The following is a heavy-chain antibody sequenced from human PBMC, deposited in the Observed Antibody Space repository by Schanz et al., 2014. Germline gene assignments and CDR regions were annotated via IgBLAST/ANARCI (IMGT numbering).Heavy chain of an antibody. CDR3: ARGRGCYDY. J-gene: IGHJ4*02. CDR1: GGTFSSYT. CDR2: IIPVLNIA. Sequence: QLQLVQSGAEVKKPGSSVKVSCKLSGGTFSSYTISWMRQAPGQGLEWMGKIIPVLNIATYAQRFQGRVSITADTSTNTAYMELSSLTSEDTAVHYCARGRGCYDYWGQGTLVTVSP. V-gene: IGHV1-69*02. D-gene: IGHD2-21*01.